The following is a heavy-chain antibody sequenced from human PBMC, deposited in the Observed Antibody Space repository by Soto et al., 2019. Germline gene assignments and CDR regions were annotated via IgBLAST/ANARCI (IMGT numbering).Heavy chain of an antibody. CDR2: ISGSGGST. V-gene: IGHV3-23*01. J-gene: IGHJ3*02. CDR3: PKDRSVVVVGATLGAFGI. D-gene: IGHD2-15*01. CDR1: GFTFSSYA. Sequence: EVQLLESGGGLVQPGGSLRLSCAASGFTFSSYAMSWVRQAPGKGLEWVSAISGSGGSTYYGDSVKGRFTISRDNSKNALYLQMNSVSAEDTGVYYCPKDRSVVVVGATLGAFGIWGQGTMGHVSS.